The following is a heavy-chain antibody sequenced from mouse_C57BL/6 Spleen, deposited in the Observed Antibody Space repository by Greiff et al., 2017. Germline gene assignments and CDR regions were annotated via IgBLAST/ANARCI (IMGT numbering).Heavy chain of an antibody. V-gene: IGHV5-15*01. J-gene: IGHJ1*03. Sequence: DVKLQESGGGLVQPGGSLKLSCAASGFTFSDYGMAWVRQAPRKGPEWVAFISNLAYSIYYADTVTGRFTISRENAKNTLYLEMSSLRSEDTAMYYCARPLYYDYDGGPQGLDVWGTGTTVTVSS. CDR3: ARPLYYDYDGGPQGLDV. D-gene: IGHD2-4*01. CDR2: ISNLAYSI. CDR1: GFTFSDYG.